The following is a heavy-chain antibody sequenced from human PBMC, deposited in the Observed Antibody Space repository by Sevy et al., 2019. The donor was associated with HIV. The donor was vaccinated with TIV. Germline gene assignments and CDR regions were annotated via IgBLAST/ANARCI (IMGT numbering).Heavy chain of an antibody. CDR3: AREGEYNWFDP. Sequence: ASVKVSCKASGGTFSSYAISWVRQAPGQGLEWMGGIIPIFGTANYAQTFQGRVTITADKSTSTAYMELSSLRSEDTAVYYCAREGEYNWFDPWGQGTLVTVSS. CDR1: GGTFSSYA. D-gene: IGHD3-16*01. J-gene: IGHJ5*02. V-gene: IGHV1-69*06. CDR2: IIPIFGTA.